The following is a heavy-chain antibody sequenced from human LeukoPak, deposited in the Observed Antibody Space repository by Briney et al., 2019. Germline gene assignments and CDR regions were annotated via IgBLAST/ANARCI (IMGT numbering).Heavy chain of an antibody. CDR1: GGSISSGGYY. V-gene: IGHV4-30-2*01. CDR3: ARGSWEAYSEM. CDR2: IYHSGST. J-gene: IGHJ4*02. D-gene: IGHD2-21*01. Sequence: SQTLSLTCTVSGGSISSGGYYWSWIRQPPGKGLEWIGYIYHSGSTYYNPSLKSRVTISVDRSKNQFSLKLSSVTAADTAVYYCARGSWEAYSEMGGQGTLVTVSS.